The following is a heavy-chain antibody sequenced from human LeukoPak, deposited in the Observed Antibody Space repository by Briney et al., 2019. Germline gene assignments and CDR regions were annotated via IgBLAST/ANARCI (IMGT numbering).Heavy chain of an antibody. CDR2: ISYDGSNK. J-gene: IGHJ4*02. Sequence: GGSLRLSCAASGFTFSSYAMHWVRQAPGKGLEWVAVISYDGSNKYYADSVKGRFTISRDNSKNTLYLQMNSLRAEDTAVYYCARDPGYCSSTSCYSRLDYWGQGTLVTVSS. V-gene: IGHV3-30-3*01. D-gene: IGHD2-2*01. CDR1: GFTFSSYA. CDR3: ARDPGYCSSTSCYSRLDY.